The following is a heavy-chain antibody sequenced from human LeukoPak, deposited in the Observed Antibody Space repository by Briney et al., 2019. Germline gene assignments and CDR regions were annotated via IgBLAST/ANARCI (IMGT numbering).Heavy chain of an antibody. V-gene: IGHV1-3*01. D-gene: IGHD3-3*01. CDR1: GYTFTNYA. Sequence: AASVKVSFKASGYTFTNYAVNWLRQAPGQRLEWMGWINAGNGDTKFSQNYQARVTITRDASASTAYMELGSLTSEDTAVYFCARGLWSAHRREYYFDSWGQGTLVTVSS. J-gene: IGHJ4*02. CDR3: ARGLWSAHRREYYFDS. CDR2: INAGNGDT.